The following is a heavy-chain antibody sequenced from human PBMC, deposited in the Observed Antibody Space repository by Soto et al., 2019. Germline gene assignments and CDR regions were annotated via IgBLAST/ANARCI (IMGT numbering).Heavy chain of an antibody. V-gene: IGHV1-69*13. CDR3: ARWRYYGSGSHDY. Sequence: GASVKVSCKASGGTFSSYAISWVRQAPGQGLEWMGGIIPIFGTANYAQKFQGRVTITADESTSTAYMELSSLRSEDTAVYYCARWRYYGSGSHDYWGQGTLVTVSS. D-gene: IGHD3-10*01. CDR2: IIPIFGTA. CDR1: GGTFSSYA. J-gene: IGHJ4*02.